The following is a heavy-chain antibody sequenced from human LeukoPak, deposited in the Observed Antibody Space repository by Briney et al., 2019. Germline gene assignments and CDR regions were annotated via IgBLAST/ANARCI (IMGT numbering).Heavy chain of an antibody. J-gene: IGHJ6*02. V-gene: IGHV4-39*01. CDR1: GGSISSGGYY. CDR2: INHSGST. Sequence: SETLSLTCTVSGGSISSGGYYWSWIRQPPGKGLEWIGEINHSGSTNYNPSLKSRVTISVDTSKNQFSLKLSSVTAADTAVYYCARHSLGYCSGGSCYRVPYYYGMDVWGQGTTVTVSS. D-gene: IGHD2-15*01. CDR3: ARHSLGYCSGGSCYRVPYYYGMDV.